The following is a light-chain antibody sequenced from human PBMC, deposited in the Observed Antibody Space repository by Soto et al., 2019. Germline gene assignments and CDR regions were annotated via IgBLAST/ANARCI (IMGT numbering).Light chain of an antibody. CDR2: DAS. CDR1: QSVSSY. CDR3: QQYSSSPPST. Sequence: EVVLTQSPATLSLSPGERATLSCRASQSVSSYLAWYQQKPGQAPRLLIYDASNRATGIPARFSGSGSGTDFTLTISSLEPEDFAVYYCQQYSSSPPSTFGQGTRLEIK. V-gene: IGKV3-11*01. J-gene: IGKJ5*01.